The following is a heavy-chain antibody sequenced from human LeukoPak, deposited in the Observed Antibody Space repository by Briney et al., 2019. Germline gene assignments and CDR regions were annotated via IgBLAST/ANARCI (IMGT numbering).Heavy chain of an antibody. D-gene: IGHD6-13*01. V-gene: IGHV5-51*01. CDR3: ARHKGRSSWYFDY. CDR1: GYTFTTQW. Sequence: GESLKISCKASGYTFTTQWIGWVRQMPGKGLEWMGIIYPGDSDTRYSPSFQGQVTISADKSISTAYLQWSSLKASDTAMYYCARHKGRSSWYFDYWGQGTLVTVSS. CDR2: IYPGDSDT. J-gene: IGHJ4*02.